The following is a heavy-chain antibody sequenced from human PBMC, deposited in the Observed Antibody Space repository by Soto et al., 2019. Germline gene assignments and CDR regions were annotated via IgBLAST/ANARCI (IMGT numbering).Heavy chain of an antibody. CDR3: AKMEGRDPWVYSFDY. CDR2: IYGGGNGP. V-gene: IGHV3-23*01. D-gene: IGHD3-10*01. CDR1: GFTFSSFA. Sequence: EVQVFESGGGLLQPGGSLRLSCAATGFTFSSFAMRWVRQAPGKGLEWVSGIYGGGNGPHYADSVKGRGTISRDNSKKTLYLQIISVRAEDKAVYYYAKMEGRDPWVYSFDYWGQGTLVTVSS. J-gene: IGHJ4*02.